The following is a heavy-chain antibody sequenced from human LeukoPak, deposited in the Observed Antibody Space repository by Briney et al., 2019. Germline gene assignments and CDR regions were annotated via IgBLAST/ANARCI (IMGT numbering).Heavy chain of an antibody. CDR3: ARGMAHLLFYGMDV. Sequence: GASVKVSCKASGGTFSSYAISWVRQAPGQGLEWMGGIIPIFGTANYAQKLQGRVTMTTDTSTSTAYMELRSLRSDDTAVYYCARGMAHLLFYGMDVWGQGTTVTVSS. J-gene: IGHJ6*02. CDR2: IIPIFGTA. CDR1: GGTFSSYA. D-gene: IGHD2-15*01. V-gene: IGHV1-69*05.